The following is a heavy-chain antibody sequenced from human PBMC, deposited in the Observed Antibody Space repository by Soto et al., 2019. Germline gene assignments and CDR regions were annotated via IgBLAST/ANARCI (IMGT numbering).Heavy chain of an antibody. CDR2: FDPEDGET. J-gene: IGHJ6*03. Sequence: ASVKVACNVSGYTLTELSMHWVRLAPGKGLEWMGGFDPEDGETIYAQKFQGRVTMTEDTSTDTAYMELSSLRSEDTAVYYCATGEGYSSGWYHRNYYYYMDVWGKGTTVTVSS. D-gene: IGHD6-19*01. CDR3: ATGEGYSSGWYHRNYYYYMDV. CDR1: GYTLTELS. V-gene: IGHV1-24*01.